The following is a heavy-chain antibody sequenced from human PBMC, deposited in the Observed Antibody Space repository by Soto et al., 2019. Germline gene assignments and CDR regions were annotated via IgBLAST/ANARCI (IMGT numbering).Heavy chain of an antibody. V-gene: IGHV4-59*01. D-gene: IGHD3-22*01. J-gene: IGHJ6*02. Sequence: SETLSLTCTVSGGSISSYYWSWSRQPPGKGLEWIGYIYYSGSTNYNPSLKSRVTISVDTSKNQFSLTLSSVTAADTAVYYCARDRIVVVNSGKDDYYYYGMDVWGQGTTVTVSS. CDR1: GGSISSYY. CDR2: IYYSGST. CDR3: ARDRIVVVNSGKDDYYYYGMDV.